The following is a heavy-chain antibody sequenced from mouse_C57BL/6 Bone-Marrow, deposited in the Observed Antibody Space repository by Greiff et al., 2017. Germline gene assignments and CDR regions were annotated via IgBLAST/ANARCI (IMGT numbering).Heavy chain of an antibody. V-gene: IGHV1-26*01. CDR1: GYTFTDYY. J-gene: IGHJ3*01. CDR3: AREVDSSGYGFAY. Sequence: EVQLQQSGPELVKPGASVKLSCKASGYTFTDYYMNWVKQSHGKSLEWIGDINPNNGGTSYNQKFKGKATLTVDKSSSTAYMELRSLTSEDSAVYYCAREVDSSGYGFAYWGQGTLVTVSA. D-gene: IGHD3-2*02. CDR2: INPNNGGT.